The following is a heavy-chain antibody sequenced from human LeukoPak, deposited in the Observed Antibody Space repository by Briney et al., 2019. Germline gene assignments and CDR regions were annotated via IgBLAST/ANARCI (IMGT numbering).Heavy chain of an antibody. Sequence: ASVKVSCKASGYTFTGYYMHWVRQAPGQGLEWMGWINPKSGVTNYAQKFQGRVTMTRDTSISTAYMELSRLRSDDTAVYYCARASYYYDSSGYRSWFDPWGQGTLVTVSS. CDR2: INPKSGVT. CDR3: ARASYYYDSSGYRSWFDP. CDR1: GYTFTGYY. V-gene: IGHV1-2*02. J-gene: IGHJ5*02. D-gene: IGHD3-22*01.